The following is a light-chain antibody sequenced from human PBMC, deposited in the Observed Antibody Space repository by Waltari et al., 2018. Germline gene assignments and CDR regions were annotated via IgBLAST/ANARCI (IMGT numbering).Light chain of an antibody. CDR1: QSLTKRY. V-gene: IGKV3-20*01. J-gene: IGKJ2*01. Sequence: EVVLTQSPRTLSLSPGEKATISCRASQSLTKRYLAWYQQKPGQPPKLLIYGASSRAAGIPDRFSGSGSGTDFSLTINRLEPDDSAVYYCQQYGSSILYTFGQGTKLEIK. CDR3: QQYGSSILYT. CDR2: GAS.